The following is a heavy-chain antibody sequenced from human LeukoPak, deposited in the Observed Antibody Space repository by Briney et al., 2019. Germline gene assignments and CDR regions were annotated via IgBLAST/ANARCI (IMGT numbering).Heavy chain of an antibody. V-gene: IGHV3-48*01. CDR3: ARDSGYRYGDNWFDP. D-gene: IGHD5-18*01. Sequence: PGGSLRLSCVASGFTFSRYSMNWVRQAPGKGLEWVSYITSSGNTMYYAGSVKGRFTISRDNAKNSPYLQMNSLGAEDTAVYYCARDSGYRYGDNWFDPWGQGTLVTVSS. CDR2: ITSSGNTM. CDR1: GFTFSRYS. J-gene: IGHJ5*02.